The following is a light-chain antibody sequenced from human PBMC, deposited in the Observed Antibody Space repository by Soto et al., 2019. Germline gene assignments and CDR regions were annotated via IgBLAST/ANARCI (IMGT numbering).Light chain of an antibody. CDR1: QSIVRN. Sequence: DIVMTQSPGTLSVCPGERVSLXCRASQSIVRNLVCYQQKPGEAPRPLIYGASTRAHGIPARFSGSGSGTEFTPTISSLQSEDFALYYGQQYNNWPRTFGGGTKVDIK. J-gene: IGKJ4*02. CDR3: QQYNNWPRT. CDR2: GAS. V-gene: IGKV3-15*01.